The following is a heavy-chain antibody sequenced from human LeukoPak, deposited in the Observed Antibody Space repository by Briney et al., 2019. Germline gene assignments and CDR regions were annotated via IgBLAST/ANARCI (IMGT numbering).Heavy chain of an antibody. CDR1: GFTFSSYS. CDR3: ASRNYYDSSGYYFSRVSAAFDI. D-gene: IGHD3-22*01. J-gene: IGHJ3*02. CDR2: ISSSSSTI. V-gene: IGHV3-48*01. Sequence: GGTLRLSCAASGFTFSSYSMNWVRQAPGKGLEWVSYISSSSSTIYYADSVKGRFTISRDNAKNSLYLQMNSLSAEDTAVYYCASRNYYDSSGYYFSRVSAAFDIWGQGTMVTVSS.